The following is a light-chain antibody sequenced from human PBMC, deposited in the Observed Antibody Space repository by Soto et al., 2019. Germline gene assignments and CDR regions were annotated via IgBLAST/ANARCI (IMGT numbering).Light chain of an antibody. CDR1: ETITTF. J-gene: IGKJ2*01. CDR2: GAS. CDR3: QQSYSTPYT. V-gene: IGKV1-39*01. Sequence: DIQMTQSPSSLSASVGDRVTITCRASETITTFLSWFQQRPGKAPNLLIFGASNLQSGVASRFSGSGVGTEFTLTISSLQPEDFATYYCQQSYSTPYTFGQGTKLEIK.